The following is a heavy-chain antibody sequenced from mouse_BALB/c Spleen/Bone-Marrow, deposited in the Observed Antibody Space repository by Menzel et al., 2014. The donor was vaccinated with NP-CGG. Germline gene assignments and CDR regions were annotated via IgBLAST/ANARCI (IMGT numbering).Heavy chain of an antibody. CDR2: IDPFNGVT. CDR3: ARRVITTGPGFAY. J-gene: IGHJ3*01. Sequence: EVQLQQSGPELMKPGASVKISCKVSGYSFTNYYIHWVKQSHGKSLEWIGYIDPFNGVTTYNQRFKGKATLTVDKSSNTAYMHLSSLTSEDSAVFYCARRVITTGPGFAYWGQGTLVTVSA. D-gene: IGHD2-4*01. V-gene: IGHV1S135*01. CDR1: GYSFTNYY.